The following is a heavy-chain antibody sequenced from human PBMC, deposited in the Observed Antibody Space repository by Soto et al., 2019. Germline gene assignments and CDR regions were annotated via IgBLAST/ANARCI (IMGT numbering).Heavy chain of an antibody. CDR3: AKDRGSGRPPWFDP. V-gene: IGHV3-30*18. CDR1: GFTFSSYG. D-gene: IGHD1-26*01. CDR2: ISYDGSNK. J-gene: IGHJ5*02. Sequence: TGGSLRLSCAASGFTFSSYGMHWVRQAPGKGLEWVAVISYDGSNKYYADSVKGRFTISRDNPKNTLYLQMNSLRGEDTAFSYCAKDRGSGRPPWFDPWGQGALVTVSS.